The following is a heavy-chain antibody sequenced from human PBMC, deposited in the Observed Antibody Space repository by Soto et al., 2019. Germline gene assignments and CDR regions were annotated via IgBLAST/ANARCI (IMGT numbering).Heavy chain of an antibody. J-gene: IGHJ3*02. CDR3: ARDRPHYYDSSVSGAFDI. CDR1: GFPFSSYS. V-gene: IGHV3-21*01. Sequence: PGGSLRLSCAASGFPFSSYSMNWVRQAPGKGLEWVSSISSSSSYIYYADSVKGRFTISRDNAKNSLYLQMNSLRAEDTAVYYCARDRPHYYDSSVSGAFDIWGQGTMVTVSS. D-gene: IGHD3-22*01. CDR2: ISSSSSYI.